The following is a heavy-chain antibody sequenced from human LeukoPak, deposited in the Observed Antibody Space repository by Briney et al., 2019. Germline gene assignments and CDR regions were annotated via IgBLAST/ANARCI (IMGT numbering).Heavy chain of an antibody. CDR1: GFTFSSYA. Sequence: PGGSLRLSCAASGFTFSSYAMSWVRQAPGKGLEWVSSISSSSSYIYYADSVKGRFTISRDNAKNSLYLQMNSLRAEDTAVYYCARDTYYYDSSGYANFDYWGQGTLVTVSS. D-gene: IGHD3-22*01. J-gene: IGHJ4*02. CDR2: ISSSSSYI. V-gene: IGHV3-21*01. CDR3: ARDTYYYDSSGYANFDY.